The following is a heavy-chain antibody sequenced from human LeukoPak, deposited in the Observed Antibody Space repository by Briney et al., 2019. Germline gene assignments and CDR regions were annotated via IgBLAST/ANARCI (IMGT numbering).Heavy chain of an antibody. CDR2: IYYSGST. V-gene: IGHV4-59*11. D-gene: IGHD3-16*01. CDR3: ARDGPGGYFDY. J-gene: IGHJ4*02. Sequence: SGTLSLTCTVSGGSISSHYWSWIRQPPGKGLEWIGYIYYSGSTNHNPSLKSRVTISVDTSKNQFSLKLSSVTAADTAVYYCARDGPGGYFDYWGQGTLVTVSS. CDR1: GGSISSHY.